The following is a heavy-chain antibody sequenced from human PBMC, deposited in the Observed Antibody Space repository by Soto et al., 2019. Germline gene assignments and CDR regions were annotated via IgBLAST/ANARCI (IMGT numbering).Heavy chain of an antibody. CDR2: ISSNGGST. D-gene: IGHD5-12*01. J-gene: IGHJ4*02. CDR3: VKDPHVDIVATIASEDIDY. CDR1: GFTFSSYA. Sequence: GGSLRLSCSASGFTFSSYAMHWVRQAPGKGLEYVSAISSNGGSTYYADSVKGRFTISRDNSKNTLYLQMSSLRAEDTAVYYCVKDPHVDIVATIASEDIDYWGQGTLVTVSS. V-gene: IGHV3-64D*08.